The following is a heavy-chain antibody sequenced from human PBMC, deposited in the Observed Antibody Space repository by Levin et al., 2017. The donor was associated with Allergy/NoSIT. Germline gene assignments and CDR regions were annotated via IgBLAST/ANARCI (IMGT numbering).Heavy chain of an antibody. CDR3: ARDYGYGGKQGGDYYYGMDV. V-gene: IGHV3-48*01. CDR1: GFTFSSSS. J-gene: IGHJ6*02. Sequence: LSLTCAASGFTFSSSSMNWVRQAPGKGLEWVSYISSSSSTIYYADSVKGRFTISRDNAKNSLYLQMNSLRAEDTAVYYCARDYGYGGKQGGDYYYGMDVWGQGTTVTVSS. D-gene: IGHD4-23*01. CDR2: ISSSSSTI.